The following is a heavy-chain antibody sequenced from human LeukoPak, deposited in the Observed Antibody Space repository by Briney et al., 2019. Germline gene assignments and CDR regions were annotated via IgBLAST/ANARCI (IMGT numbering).Heavy chain of an antibody. J-gene: IGHJ1*01. V-gene: IGHV3-21*01. D-gene: IGHD3-10*01. Sequence: PGGSLRLSCAASGFTFSSYSMNWVRQAPGKGLEWVSSISSSSSYIYYADSVNGRFTIFRDNAKNSLYLQMNSLRAEETAVYYCARHSGSGSYYTYNFQYWGQGTLVTVSS. CDR2: ISSSSSYI. CDR3: ARHSGSGSYYTYNFQY. CDR1: GFTFSSYS.